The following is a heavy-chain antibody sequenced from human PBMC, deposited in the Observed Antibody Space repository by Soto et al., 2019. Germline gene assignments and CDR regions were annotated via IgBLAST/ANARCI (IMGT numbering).Heavy chain of an antibody. V-gene: IGHV1-46*01. CDR2: INPTGDTT. CDR3: ARGSSGWPHYFDY. D-gene: IGHD6-19*01. CDR1: GNTFTTDY. J-gene: IGHJ4*02. Sequence: ASVKVSCTASGNTFTTDYIHWVRQAPGQGLEWMGIINPTGDTTVYAPKFQGRLTMTRDTSTSTVYMDLGSLRSEDTAVYYCARGSSGWPHYFDYWGQGTLVTVSS.